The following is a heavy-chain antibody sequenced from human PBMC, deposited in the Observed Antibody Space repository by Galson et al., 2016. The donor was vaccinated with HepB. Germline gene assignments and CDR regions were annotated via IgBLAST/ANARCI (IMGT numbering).Heavy chain of an antibody. CDR3: AKGRTGTTGPVEY. D-gene: IGHD1-1*01. V-gene: IGHV3-11*05. CDR1: GFTFSDYY. Sequence: SLRLSCAASGFTFSDYYMSWIRQAPGKGLEWVSYISSSSCYTNYAESVKGRFTISRDNSKNTLYLQMNSLRDEDTAVYYCAKGRTGTTGPVEYWGQGSLVTVSS. J-gene: IGHJ4*02. CDR2: ISSSSCYT.